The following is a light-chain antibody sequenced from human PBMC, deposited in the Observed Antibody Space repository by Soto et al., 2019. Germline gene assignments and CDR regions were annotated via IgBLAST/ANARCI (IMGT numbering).Light chain of an antibody. V-gene: IGKV3D-11*02. CDR2: DAS. CDR3: PQRSNWPLT. J-gene: IGKJ4*01. CDR1: QSVSSSY. Sequence: MVVQKSLGNVCLSAGEGARLCFTASQSVSSSYLAWYQQKPGQAPRLRIYDASNSATGIPARFSRSAPETDFTPTISSLEPEAFAVYYCPQRSNWPLTFGGGTKVDIK.